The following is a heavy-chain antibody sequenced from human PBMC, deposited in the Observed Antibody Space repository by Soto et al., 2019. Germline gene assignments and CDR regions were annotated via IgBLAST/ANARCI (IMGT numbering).Heavy chain of an antibody. Sequence: GESLKISCKGSGYSFTSYWLSWVRQMPGKGLEWMGRIDPSDSYTNYSPSFQGHVTISADKSISTAYLQWSSLKASDTAMYYCASWSNYYGSGSYYNPVTNYYYGMDVWGQGTTVTVS. V-gene: IGHV5-10-1*01. CDR2: IDPSDSYT. D-gene: IGHD3-10*01. CDR1: GYSFTSYW. J-gene: IGHJ6*02. CDR3: ASWSNYYGSGSYYNPVTNYYYGMDV.